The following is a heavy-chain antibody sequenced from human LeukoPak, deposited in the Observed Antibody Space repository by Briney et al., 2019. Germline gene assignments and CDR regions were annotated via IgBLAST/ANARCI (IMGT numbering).Heavy chain of an antibody. CDR1: GFTFSSYG. J-gene: IGHJ6*02. CDR2: ISHDGSNK. Sequence: GGSLRLSCAASGFTFSSYGMHWVRQAPGKGLEWVAVISHDGSNKYYADSVKGRFTISRDNSKNTLYLQMNSLRAEDTAVYYCAKDLGELLWFGELFGKYYYYGMDVWGQGTTVTVSS. V-gene: IGHV3-30*18. CDR3: AKDLGELLWFGELFGKYYYYGMDV. D-gene: IGHD3-10*01.